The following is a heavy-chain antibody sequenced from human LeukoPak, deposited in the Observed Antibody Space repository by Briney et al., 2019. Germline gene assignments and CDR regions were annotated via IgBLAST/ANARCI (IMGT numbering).Heavy chain of an antibody. CDR3: ARGDGVYDISPSDY. J-gene: IGHJ4*02. D-gene: IGHD3-22*01. CDR1: GFTFRSYA. V-gene: IGHV3-30-3*01. CDR2: ISYDGSNE. Sequence: PGGSLRLSCAASGFTFRSYAMHWVRQAPGKGLEWVAAISYDGSNEYYADSVKGRFTISRDNSKSTLHLQMNSLRPEDTAVYYCARGDGVYDISPSDYWGQGTLVTVSS.